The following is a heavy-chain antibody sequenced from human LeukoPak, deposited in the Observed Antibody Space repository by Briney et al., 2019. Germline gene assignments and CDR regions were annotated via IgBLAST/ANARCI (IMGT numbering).Heavy chain of an antibody. V-gene: IGHV4-59*08. CDR3: AKGAYSSSWLPYGMDV. J-gene: IGHJ6*02. CDR1: GGPISSYY. Sequence: PSETLSLTCTVSGGPISSYYWSWIRQPPGKGLEWIGYIYYSGSTNYNPSLKSRVTISVDTSKNQFSLKLSSVTAADTAVYYCAKGAYSSSWLPYGMDVWGQGTTVTVSS. D-gene: IGHD6-13*01. CDR2: IYYSGST.